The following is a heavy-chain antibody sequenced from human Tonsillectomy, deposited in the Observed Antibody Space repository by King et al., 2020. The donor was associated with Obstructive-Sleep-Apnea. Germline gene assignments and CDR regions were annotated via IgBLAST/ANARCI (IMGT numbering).Heavy chain of an antibody. CDR2: IYYSGST. V-gene: IGHV4-59*08. J-gene: IGHJ5*02. CDR3: ASRGRYFDWLTH. D-gene: IGHD3-9*01. Sequence: VQLQESGPGLVKPSETLSLTCTVSGGSISSYYWSWIRQPPGMGLEWIGYIYYSGSTNYNPSLKIRVTISVDTSKNQFSRKLSSVTAADTAVYYCASRGRYFDWLTHWGQGTLVTVSS. CDR1: GGSISSYY.